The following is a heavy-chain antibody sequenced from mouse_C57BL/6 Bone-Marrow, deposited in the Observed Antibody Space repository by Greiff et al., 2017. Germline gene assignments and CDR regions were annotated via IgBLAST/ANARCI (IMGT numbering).Heavy chain of an antibody. Sequence: QVQLQESGPGLVAPSQSLSITCTASGFSFTSYGVSWVRQPPGKGLEWLGVIWGDGSTNNHSALISSLSIIKDNSKGQVFLKLNSLQTNDTDTYYCATPYYYGSSYGWFAYGGQGTVVTVTA. J-gene: IGHJ3*01. V-gene: IGHV2-3*01. CDR3: ATPYYYGSSYGWFAY. CDR2: IWGDGST. D-gene: IGHD1-1*01. CDR1: GFSFTSYG.